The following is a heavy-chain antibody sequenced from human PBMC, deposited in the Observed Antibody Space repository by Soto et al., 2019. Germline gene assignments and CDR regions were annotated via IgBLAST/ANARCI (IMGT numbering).Heavy chain of an antibody. J-gene: IGHJ4*02. Sequence: QVQLQESGPGLVKPSQTLSLTCTVSGGSISSGGYYWSWIRQHPGKGLEWIGYTYYSGSTYYNPSLRSRVTIAVDTSKNQFSLKLSSVTAADTAVYYCARGPGSGWYDYWGQGTLVTVSS. D-gene: IGHD6-19*01. CDR2: TYYSGST. CDR3: ARGPGSGWYDY. CDR1: GGSISSGGYY. V-gene: IGHV4-31*03.